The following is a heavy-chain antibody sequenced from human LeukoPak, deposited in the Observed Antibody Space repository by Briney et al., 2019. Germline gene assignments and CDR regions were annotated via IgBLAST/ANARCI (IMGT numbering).Heavy chain of an antibody. CDR3: TPVMVEDRGF. D-gene: IGHD2-15*01. J-gene: IGHJ4*02. V-gene: IGHV3-15*01. Sequence: SLRLPCAASGFIFNKAWMNWVRQAPGEGPGGGGRIKSKNDGGTADYGSPVKGRFTISRDDSKNTLYLQMNSLISDDTAIYYCTPVMVEDRGFWGQGTLVTVSS. CDR1: GFIFNKAW. CDR2: IKSKNDGGTA.